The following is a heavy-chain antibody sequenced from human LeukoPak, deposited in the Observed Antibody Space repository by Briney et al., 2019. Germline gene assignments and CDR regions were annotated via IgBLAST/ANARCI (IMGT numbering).Heavy chain of an antibody. Sequence: GGSLRLSCAASGFTVSSNYMSWVRQAPGKGLEWVSVIYSGGSTYYADSVKGRFIISRDNSKNTLYLQMNSLRAEDTAVYYCARDLRPNYSACGYFDYWGQGTLVTVSS. CDR2: IYSGGST. CDR1: GFTVSSNY. V-gene: IGHV3-53*01. D-gene: IGHD1-26*01. J-gene: IGHJ4*02. CDR3: ARDLRPNYSACGYFDY.